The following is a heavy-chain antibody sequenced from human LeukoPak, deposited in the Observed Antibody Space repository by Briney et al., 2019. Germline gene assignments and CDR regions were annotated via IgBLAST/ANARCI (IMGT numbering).Heavy chain of an antibody. V-gene: IGHV3-23*01. CDR3: ARELVTLGTGYFDL. CDR2: IIGSSTWT. J-gene: IGHJ2*01. Sequence: GGSLRLSCEASGFTFGTYGMTWVRQAPGKGLEWVSGIIGSSTWTYYADSVRGRFTISRDNSKNTLHLQMNNLTADDTAIYYCARELVTLGTGYFDLWGRGTLVTVSS. D-gene: IGHD7-27*01. CDR1: GFTFGTYG.